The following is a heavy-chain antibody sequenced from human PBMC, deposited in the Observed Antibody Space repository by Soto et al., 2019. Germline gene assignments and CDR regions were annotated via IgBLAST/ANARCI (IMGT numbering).Heavy chain of an antibody. CDR1: GFSLSSSGVG. J-gene: IGHJ4*02. D-gene: IGHD2-15*01. CDR2: IYWYDDK. Sequence: QITLKESGPTLVKPTQTLTLTCTFSGFSLSSSGVGVGWIRQPPGKALEWLALIYWYDDKRYSPSLKTRLTVTKDTSKNQMVFTMTDMDPVDTYTYFCAHRDCGGSSCHFDYWGQGTLVTVSS. CDR3: AHRDCGGSSCHFDY. V-gene: IGHV2-5*01.